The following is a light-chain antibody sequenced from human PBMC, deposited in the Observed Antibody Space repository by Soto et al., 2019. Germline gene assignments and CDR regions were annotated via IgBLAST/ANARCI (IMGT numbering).Light chain of an antibody. CDR3: LQYGVPLWT. J-gene: IGKJ1*01. Sequence: EIALTQSQGTLSLSPGERATLSCRASQSVTANYLAWYQQRPGQAPRLLIYAASIGATGVPDRFSGSGSGTDFTLTISRLEPEDFAVYYCLQYGVPLWTFGQGTTVEIK. CDR1: QSVTANY. CDR2: AAS. V-gene: IGKV3-20*01.